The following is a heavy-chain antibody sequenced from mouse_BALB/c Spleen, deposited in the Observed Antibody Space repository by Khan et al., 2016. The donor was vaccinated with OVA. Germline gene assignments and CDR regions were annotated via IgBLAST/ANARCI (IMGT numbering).Heavy chain of an antibody. D-gene: IGHD1-2*01. J-gene: IGHJ2*01. V-gene: IGHV3-1*02. CDR3: ARTARIKY. Sequence: EVQLQESGPGLVKPSQSLSLTCTVTGYSITSGYGWNWIRQFPGNKLEWMGYIRYSGGTNYNPSLKSRISITRDTSKNQFFLQLNSVTTEDTATYYCARTARIKYWGQGTTLTVSS. CDR2: IRYSGGT. CDR1: GYSITSGYG.